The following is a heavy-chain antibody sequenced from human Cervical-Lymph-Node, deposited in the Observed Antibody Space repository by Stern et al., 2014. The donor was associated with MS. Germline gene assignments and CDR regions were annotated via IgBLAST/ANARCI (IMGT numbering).Heavy chain of an antibody. CDR3: ARERRIAARPSYYYYGLDV. CDR2: IHDSGSP. V-gene: IGHV4-31*03. CDR1: GGSISTGGYY. D-gene: IGHD6-6*01. J-gene: IGHJ6*02. Sequence: VQLVESGPGLVKPSQTLSLTCTVSGGSISTGGYYWTWIRQHPGKGLEWIGYIHDSGSPYYNPSLKSRVSMSVDTSKKQFYLNLSSVTAADTAVYYCARERRIAARPSYYYYGLDVWGQGTTVTVSS.